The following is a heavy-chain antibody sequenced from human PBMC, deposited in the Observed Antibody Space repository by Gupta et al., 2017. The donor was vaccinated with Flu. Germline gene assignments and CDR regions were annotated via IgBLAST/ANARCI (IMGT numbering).Heavy chain of an antibody. Sequence: EVQLVESGGGLVQPGGSLKLSCAASGFTFSGSAMHWVRQASGKGLEWVARIRSKANSYATSYAASVKGRFTISRDDSKNKAYLQLNSLKTEDTAVYYCTGTTVGAMDVWGRGTTVTVSS. D-gene: IGHD1-26*01. V-gene: IGHV3-73*02. J-gene: IGHJ6*02. CDR1: GFTFSGSA. CDR2: IRSKANSYAT. CDR3: TGTTVGAMDV.